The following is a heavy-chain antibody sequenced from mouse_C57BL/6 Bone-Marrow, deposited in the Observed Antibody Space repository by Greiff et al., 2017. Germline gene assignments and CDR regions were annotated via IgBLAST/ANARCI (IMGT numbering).Heavy chain of an antibody. CDR3: ARGYDYDYAMDY. CDR1: GYSFTDYN. V-gene: IGHV1-39*01. Sequence: VQLQQSGPELVKPGASVKISCKASGYSFTDYNMNWVKQSNGKSLEWIGVINPNYGTTSYNQKFKGKATLTVDKSSSTAYMQLSSLTSEDSAVYDCARGYDYDYAMDYWGQGTSVTVSS. D-gene: IGHD2-4*01. J-gene: IGHJ4*01. CDR2: INPNYGTT.